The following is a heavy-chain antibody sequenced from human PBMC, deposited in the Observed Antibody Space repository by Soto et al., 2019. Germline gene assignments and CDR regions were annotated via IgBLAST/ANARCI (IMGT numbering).Heavy chain of an antibody. V-gene: IGHV5-51*01. J-gene: IGHJ6*02. CDR3: ARQIVGATGQTNGMDV. D-gene: IGHD1-26*01. Sequence: GESLKISCKGSGYSFTSYWIGWVRQMPGKGLEWMGIIYPGDSDTRYSPSFQGQVTISADKSISTAYLQWSSLKASDTAMYYCARQIVGATGQTNGMDVWGQGTTVTVSS. CDR1: GYSFTSYW. CDR2: IYPGDSDT.